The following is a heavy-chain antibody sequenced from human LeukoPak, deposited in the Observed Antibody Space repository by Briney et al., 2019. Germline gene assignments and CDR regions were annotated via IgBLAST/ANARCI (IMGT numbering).Heavy chain of an antibody. Sequence: SETLSLTCAVYGGSFSGYYGTWIRQPPGKGLECIGEINHRGSTNYNPSLKSRVTIPVDTSKNQFSLKLSSVTAADTAVYYCARGPSLEVYSYHYHMDVWGKGTTVTVSS. V-gene: IGHV4-34*01. J-gene: IGHJ6*03. D-gene: IGHD2-8*02. CDR1: GGSFSGYY. CDR2: INHRGST. CDR3: ARGPSLEVYSYHYHMDV.